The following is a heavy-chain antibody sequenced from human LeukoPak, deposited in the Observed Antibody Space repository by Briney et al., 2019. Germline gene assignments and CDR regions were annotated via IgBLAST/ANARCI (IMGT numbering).Heavy chain of an antibody. V-gene: IGHV1-18*01. Sequence: RASVKVSRKASGYTFTSYGISWVRQAPGQGLEWMGWISTYNGNTNYAQKFQGRVTMTRDTSISTAYMELSRLRSDDTAVYYCARVASVYSSGWYGLGYWGQATLVTVSS. CDR3: ARVASVYSSGWYGLGY. D-gene: IGHD6-19*01. J-gene: IGHJ4*02. CDR2: ISTYNGNT. CDR1: GYTFTSYG.